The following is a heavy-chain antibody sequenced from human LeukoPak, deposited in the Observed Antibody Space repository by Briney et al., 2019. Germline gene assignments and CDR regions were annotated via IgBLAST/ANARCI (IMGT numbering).Heavy chain of an antibody. CDR1: GGSISSSSYY. J-gene: IGHJ4*02. D-gene: IGHD3-22*01. CDR3: ARDADYYDSSGYWGY. V-gene: IGHV4-39*07. CDR2: IYYSGST. Sequence: SETLSLTCTVSGGSISSSSYYWGWTRQPPGKGLEWIGSIYYSGSTYYNPSLKSRVTISVDTSKNQFSLKLSSVTAADTAVYYCARDADYYDSSGYWGYWGQGTLVTVSS.